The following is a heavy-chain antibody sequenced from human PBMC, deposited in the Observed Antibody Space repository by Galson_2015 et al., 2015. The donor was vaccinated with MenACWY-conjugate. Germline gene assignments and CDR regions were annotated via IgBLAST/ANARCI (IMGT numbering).Heavy chain of an antibody. CDR3: AKVLTVTTFFDAFDI. CDR2: ISYDGSNK. Sequence: SLRLSCAASGFTFSSYGMHWVRQAPGKGLEWVAVISYDGSNKYYADSVKGRFTISRDNSKNTLYLQMNSLRAEDTAVYYCAKVLTVTTFFDAFDIWGQGTMVTVSS. J-gene: IGHJ3*02. D-gene: IGHD4-17*01. V-gene: IGHV3-30*18. CDR1: GFTFSSYG.